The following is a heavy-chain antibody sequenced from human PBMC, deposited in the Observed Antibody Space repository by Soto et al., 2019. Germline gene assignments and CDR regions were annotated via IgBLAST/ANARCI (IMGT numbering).Heavy chain of an antibody. CDR2: INPSGGST. D-gene: IGHD5-12*01. J-gene: IGHJ6*02. V-gene: IGHV1-46*01. CDR3: ARDGAERGYSGYEAVRKYYYYYGMDV. Sequence: VKVSCKASGYTFTSYYMHWVRQAPGQGLEWMGIINPSGGSTSYAQKFQGRVTMTRDTSTSTVYMELSSLRSEDTAVYYCARDGAERGYSGYEAVRKYYYYYGMDVWGQGTTVTVS. CDR1: GYTFTSYY.